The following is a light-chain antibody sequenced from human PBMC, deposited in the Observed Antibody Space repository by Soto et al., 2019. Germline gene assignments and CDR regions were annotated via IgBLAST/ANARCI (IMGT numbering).Light chain of an antibody. CDR3: QQYNNWPTWT. CDR1: QSVGST. V-gene: IGKV3D-15*01. Sequence: EIVLTQSPGTLSLSPGERATLSCRASQSVGSTFLAWYQQKPGQAPRLLIYGVSTRATGIPDRFSGSWSGTEFTLTISSLQSEDFAVYYCQQYNNWPTWTFGQGTKVEIK. CDR2: GVS. J-gene: IGKJ1*01.